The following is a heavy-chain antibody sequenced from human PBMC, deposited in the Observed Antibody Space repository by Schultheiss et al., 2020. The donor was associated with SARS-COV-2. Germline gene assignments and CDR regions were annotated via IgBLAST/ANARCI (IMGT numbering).Heavy chain of an antibody. D-gene: IGHD6-19*01. V-gene: IGHV4-38-2*02. CDR2: IYYSGST. J-gene: IGHJ1*01. CDR3: ARDRITVAGTAAWFQH. Sequence: SETLSLTCAVSGYSISSGYYWGWIRQPPGKGLEWIGSIYYSGSTYYNPSLKSRVTISVDTSKNQFSLKLSSVTAADTAVYYCARDRITVAGTAAWFQHWGQGTLVTVSS. CDR1: GYSISSGYY.